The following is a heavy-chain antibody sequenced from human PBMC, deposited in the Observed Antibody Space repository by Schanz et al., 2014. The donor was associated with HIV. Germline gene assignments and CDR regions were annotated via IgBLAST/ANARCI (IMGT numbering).Heavy chain of an antibody. CDR2: ISGSGGST. V-gene: IGHV3-23*04. CDR1: GFTFSSYA. D-gene: IGHD3-10*01. J-gene: IGHJ4*02. Sequence: EVQLVESGGGLVQPGGSLRLSCAASGFTFSSYAMSWVRQAPGKGLEWVSAISGSGGSTYYADSVKGRFTISRDNSKNTLYLQMNSLRAEDTALHYCAREQYGEHYFDYWGQGTLVTVSS. CDR3: AREQYGEHYFDY.